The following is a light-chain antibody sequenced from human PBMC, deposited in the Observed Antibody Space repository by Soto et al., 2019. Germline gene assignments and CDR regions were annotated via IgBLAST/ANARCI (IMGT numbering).Light chain of an antibody. CDR1: QRVSSSY. CDR2: GAS. CDR3: QRYGSSPPFT. Sequence: EIVLTQSRGTLSLSPGERATLSCRASQRVSSSYLAWYQQKPGQAPRLLIYGASSRATGIPDRFSGSGSGTDFTLTISRLEPEDFAVYFCQRYGSSPPFTFGQGTKVEI. V-gene: IGKV3-20*01. J-gene: IGKJ2*01.